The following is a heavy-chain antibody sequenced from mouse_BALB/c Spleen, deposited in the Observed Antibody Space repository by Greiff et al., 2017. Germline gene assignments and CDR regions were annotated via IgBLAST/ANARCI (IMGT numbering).Heavy chain of an antibody. CDR1: GFSLTSYG. V-gene: IGHV2-2*02. CDR3: ARKSDANYYAMDY. J-gene: IGHJ4*01. CDR2: IWSGGST. Sequence: VKLVESGPGLVQPSQSLSITCTVSGFSLTSYGVHWVRQSPGKGLEWLGVIWSGGSTDYNAAFISRLSISKDNSKSQVFFKMNSLQANDTAIYYCARKSDANYYAMDYWGQGTSVTVSS. D-gene: IGHD1-3*01.